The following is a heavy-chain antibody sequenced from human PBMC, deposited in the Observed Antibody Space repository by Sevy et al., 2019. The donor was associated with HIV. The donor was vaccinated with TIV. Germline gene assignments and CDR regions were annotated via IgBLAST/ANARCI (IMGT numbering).Heavy chain of an antibody. CDR1: GFNFRNYG. D-gene: IGHD3-9*01. Sequence: GGSLRLSCAASGFNFRNYGMNWVRQAPGKGLEWVSSISDGGGNIYYADSVKGRFSVSRDNSMKTLYLQLNRLRAEDMAVYYCAKRRVLYLDWFEPFDVWGQGTMDTVSS. V-gene: IGHV3-23*01. J-gene: IGHJ3*01. CDR2: ISDGGGNI. CDR3: AKRRVLYLDWFEPFDV.